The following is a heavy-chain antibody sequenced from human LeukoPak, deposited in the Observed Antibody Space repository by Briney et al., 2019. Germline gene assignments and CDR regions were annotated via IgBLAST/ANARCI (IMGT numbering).Heavy chain of an antibody. CDR2: INHSGST. J-gene: IGHJ4*02. Sequence: GSLRLSCAASGFTFSSYAMHWVRQAPGKGLEWSGEINHSGSTNYNPSLKSRVTISVDTSKNQFSLKLRSVTAADTAVYYCARHGGYSYGYLPRAFDYWGQGTLVTVSS. CDR1: GFTFSSYA. V-gene: IGHV4-34*01. D-gene: IGHD5-18*01. CDR3: ARHGGYSYGYLPRAFDY.